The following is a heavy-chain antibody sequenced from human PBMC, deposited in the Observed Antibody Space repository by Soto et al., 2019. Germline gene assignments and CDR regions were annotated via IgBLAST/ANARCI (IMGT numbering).Heavy chain of an antibody. V-gene: IGHV2-5*02. CDR1: GFSLSTSGVG. Sequence: QITLKESGPTLVKPTQTLTLTCTFSGFSLSTSGVGVGWIRQPPGKALEWLALIYWDDDKRYSPSLKSRLTITKHTSKNQVVLTTPNMDPVDTAIYYCAHSTGLALAGHFDYWGQRTPVTVSS. CDR3: AHSTGLALAGHFDY. CDR2: IYWDDDK. J-gene: IGHJ4*02. D-gene: IGHD6-19*01.